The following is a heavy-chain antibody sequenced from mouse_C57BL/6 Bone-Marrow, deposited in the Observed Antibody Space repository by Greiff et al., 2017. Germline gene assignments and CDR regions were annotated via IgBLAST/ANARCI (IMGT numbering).Heavy chain of an antibody. J-gene: IGHJ1*03. CDR3: ARLGDGYYGYFDV. CDR2: IYPGDGDT. D-gene: IGHD2-3*01. Sequence: VQLQQSGPELVKPGASVKISCKASGYAFSSSWLNWVKQRPGTGLEWIGRIYPGDGDTNYNGKFKGKATLTADKSSSTAYMQLSSLTSEDSAVYFCARLGDGYYGYFDVGGTGTTVTVSS. V-gene: IGHV1-82*01. CDR1: GYAFSSSW.